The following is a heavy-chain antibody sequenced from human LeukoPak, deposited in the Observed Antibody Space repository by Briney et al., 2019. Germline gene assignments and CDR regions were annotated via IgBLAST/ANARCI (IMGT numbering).Heavy chain of an antibody. D-gene: IGHD1-14*01. CDR3: AASTSSGSAY. CDR1: HFILTTCW. Sequence: GESLKISYTASHFILTTCWISSLRQMPGKGLEWMGRIDPSDSYTNYSPSFQGHVTISADKSISTAYLQWSSLKASDTAMYYSAASTSSGSAYWGQGTLVTVSS. CDR2: IDPSDSYT. J-gene: IGHJ4*02. V-gene: IGHV5-10-1*01.